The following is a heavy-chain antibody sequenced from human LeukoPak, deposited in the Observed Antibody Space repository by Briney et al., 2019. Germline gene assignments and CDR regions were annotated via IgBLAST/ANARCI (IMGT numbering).Heavy chain of an antibody. CDR1: TYNFPNYW. V-gene: IGHV5-51*01. CDR2: IYPAGSHT. D-gene: IGHD1-7*01. Sequence: PGESLKISCKASTYNFPNYWIGWVRQMPGKGLEWMGIIYPAGSHTIYSPSFQGQVTISVDKSTSTAYLQWSTLKASDTAMYYCARRNYTSVWFDPWGQGTLVTVSS. J-gene: IGHJ5*02. CDR3: ARRNYTSVWFDP.